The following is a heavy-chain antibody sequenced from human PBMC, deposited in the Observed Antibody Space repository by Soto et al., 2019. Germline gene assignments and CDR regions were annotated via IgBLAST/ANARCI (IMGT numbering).Heavy chain of an antibody. CDR3: AREVGYYSATRRNLYFDY. CDR2: INHTGGG. V-gene: IGHV4-34*01. D-gene: IGHD2-2*01. J-gene: IGHJ4*02. CDR1: GGSFSGYY. Sequence: VQLQQWGAGLLKPSETLSLTCAVSGGSFSGYYWYWVRLRPGKGLGLTGDINHTGGGNYNPSLKSRVMIAVDTAKTQFSLNVTSVTAADTAVYYCAREVGYYSATRRNLYFDYWGQGTLVTVSS.